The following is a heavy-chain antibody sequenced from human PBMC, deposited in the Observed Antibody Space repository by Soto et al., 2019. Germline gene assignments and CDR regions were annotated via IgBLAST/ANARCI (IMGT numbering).Heavy chain of an antibody. Sequence: ASVKVSCKASGYTFTSYAMHWVRQAPGQRLEWMGWINAGNGNTKYSQKFQGRVTITTDTSASTAYMELSSLRSEDTAVYYCARSTTIFGVVIMRPYYYGMDVWGQGTTVTVSS. CDR2: INAGNGNT. CDR3: ARSTTIFGVVIMRPYYYGMDV. D-gene: IGHD3-3*01. V-gene: IGHV1-3*01. J-gene: IGHJ6*02. CDR1: GYTFTSYA.